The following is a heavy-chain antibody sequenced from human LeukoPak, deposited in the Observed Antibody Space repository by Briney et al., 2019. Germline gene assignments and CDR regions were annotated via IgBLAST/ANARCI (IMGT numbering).Heavy chain of an antibody. Sequence: GGSLRLSCAASGFTFDDYGMSWVRQAPGKGLEWVSGINWNGGSTGHADSVKGRFTISRDNAKNSLYLQMNSLRAEDTASYHCARAPYYYGSRSYYTEWGQGTLVTVSS. J-gene: IGHJ4*02. V-gene: IGHV3-20*01. CDR1: GFTFDDYG. CDR2: INWNGGST. D-gene: IGHD3-10*01. CDR3: ARAPYYYGSRSYYTE.